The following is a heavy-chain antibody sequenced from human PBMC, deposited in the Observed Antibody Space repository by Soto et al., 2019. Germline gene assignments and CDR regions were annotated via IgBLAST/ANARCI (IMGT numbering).Heavy chain of an antibody. Sequence: QITLKESGPTLVKPTQTLTLTCTFSGLSLSTSGEAVGWIRQPPGKALEWLALIYWDDDKRYNPTLKTRLTIATDASKNQVVLTLTNMDPVDTATYFCAHFVSTSPAGGFDPWGQGILVTVSS. V-gene: IGHV2-5*02. CDR3: AHFVSTSPAGGFDP. CDR1: GLSLSTSGEA. D-gene: IGHD4-17*01. J-gene: IGHJ5*02. CDR2: IYWDDDK.